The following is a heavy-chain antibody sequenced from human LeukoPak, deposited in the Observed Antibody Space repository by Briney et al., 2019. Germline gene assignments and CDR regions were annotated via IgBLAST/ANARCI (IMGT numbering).Heavy chain of an antibody. J-gene: IGHJ4*02. Sequence: PGGSLRLSCAATGFTFSSYGMHWVRQAPGKGLEWVALISYDGSNENYADSVKGRFTISRDNSKNTLYLQMNSLKTEDTAVYYCTTVGLSSYYDGSGYYYFDYWGQGTLVTVSS. D-gene: IGHD3-22*01. CDR2: ISYDGSNE. V-gene: IGHV3-30*03. CDR1: GFTFSSYG. CDR3: TTVGLSSYYDGSGYYYFDY.